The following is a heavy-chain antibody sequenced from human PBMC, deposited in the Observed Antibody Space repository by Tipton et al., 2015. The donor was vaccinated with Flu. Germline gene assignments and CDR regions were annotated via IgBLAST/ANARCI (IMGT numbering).Heavy chain of an antibody. CDR3: ASDQGFGGGLTYDYYAMDV. D-gene: IGHD3-10*01. CDR1: GGSISGGDYY. Sequence: TLSLTCTVSGGSISGGDYYWSWIRQPAGKGLEWLGRMYTRGTSNYNPSLKSRLTILFDTSKNQFSLRLTSVTAADTAVYYCASDQGFGGGLTYDYYAMDVWGHGTTVTVSS. CDR2: MYTRGTS. V-gene: IGHV4-61*02. J-gene: IGHJ6*02.